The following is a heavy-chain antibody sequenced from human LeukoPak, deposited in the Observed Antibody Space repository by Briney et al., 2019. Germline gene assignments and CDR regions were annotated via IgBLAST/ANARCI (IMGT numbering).Heavy chain of an antibody. Sequence: SETLSLTCTVSGGSISSYYWSWIRQPPGKGLEWIGYIYYSGSTNYNPSLKSRVTISVDTSKNQFSLKLSSVTTADTAVYYCARVPPYSSSWSFDYWGQGTLVTVSS. CDR2: IYYSGST. J-gene: IGHJ4*02. D-gene: IGHD6-13*01. V-gene: IGHV4-59*01. CDR1: GGSISSYY. CDR3: ARVPPYSSSWSFDY.